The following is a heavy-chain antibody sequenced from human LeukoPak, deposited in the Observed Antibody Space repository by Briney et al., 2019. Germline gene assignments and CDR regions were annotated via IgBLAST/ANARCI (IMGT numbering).Heavy chain of an antibody. Sequence: GRSLRLSCAASGFTFSSYAMRWVRQAPGKGLEWVAVISYDGSNKYYADSVKGRFTISRDNSKNTLYLQMNSLRAEDTAVYYCARDWRVRGGKFVWGQGTLVTVSS. D-gene: IGHD3-10*01. CDR3: ARDWRVRGGKFV. J-gene: IGHJ4*02. CDR2: ISYDGSNK. CDR1: GFTFSSYA. V-gene: IGHV3-30*04.